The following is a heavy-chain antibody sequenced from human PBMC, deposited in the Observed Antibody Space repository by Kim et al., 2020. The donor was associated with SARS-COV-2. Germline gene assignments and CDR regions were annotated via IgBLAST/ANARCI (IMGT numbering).Heavy chain of an antibody. V-gene: IGHV1-69*13. CDR1: GGTFSTYA. CDR3: AREGSGEYYDSSGYPY. J-gene: IGHJ4*02. CDR2: IIPIFGTA. D-gene: IGHD3-22*01. Sequence: SVKVSCKASGGTFSTYAISWVRQAPGQGLEWMGGIIPIFGTANYAQKFQGRVTITADESTSTAYMELSSLRSEDTAVYYCAREGSGEYYDSSGYPYWGQGTLVTVSS.